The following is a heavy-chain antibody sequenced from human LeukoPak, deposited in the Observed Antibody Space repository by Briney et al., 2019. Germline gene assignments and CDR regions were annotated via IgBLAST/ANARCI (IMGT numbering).Heavy chain of an antibody. CDR2: IRSKTDGGTT. D-gene: IGHD3-22*01. CDR1: GFTFSNAW. V-gene: IGHV3-15*01. J-gene: IGHJ4*02. CDR3: TTVPYYYDDSGYYHGVFDY. Sequence: GGSLRLSCAASGFTFSNAWMSWVRQAPGKGLEWVGRIRSKTDGGTTDYAAPVKGRFTISKDGSKTTLYLQMNSLKTEDTAVYYCTTVPYYYDDSGYYHGVFDYWGQGTLVTVSS.